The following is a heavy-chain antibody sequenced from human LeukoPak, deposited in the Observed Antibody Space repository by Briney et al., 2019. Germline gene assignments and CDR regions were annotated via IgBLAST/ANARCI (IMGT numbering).Heavy chain of an antibody. J-gene: IGHJ4*02. CDR3: ARINTAIFSSSDY. CDR1: GFTFSNSW. V-gene: IGHV3-7*05. CDR2: IREDGGEK. Sequence: GGSLRLSCAASGFTFSNSWMTWVRLAPGKGLEWVANIREDGGEKYYVDSVKGRFTISRDNAKNSLYLQMNSLRAEDTAVYYCARINTAIFSSSDYWGQGTLVTVSS. D-gene: IGHD2-21*02.